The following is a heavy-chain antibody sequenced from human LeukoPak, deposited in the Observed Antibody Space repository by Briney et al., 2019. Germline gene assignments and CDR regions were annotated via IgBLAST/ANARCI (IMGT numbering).Heavy chain of an antibody. Sequence: SQTLSLTCAVSGGSISSGGYSWGWIRQPPGKGLEWIGYIYHSGSTYCNLSLKSRVTISVDRSKNQFSLKLSSVTAADTAVYYCARDGGYFDYWGQGTLVTVSS. J-gene: IGHJ4*02. D-gene: IGHD3-10*01. CDR3: ARDGGYFDY. CDR1: GGSISSGGYS. CDR2: IYHSGST. V-gene: IGHV4-30-2*01.